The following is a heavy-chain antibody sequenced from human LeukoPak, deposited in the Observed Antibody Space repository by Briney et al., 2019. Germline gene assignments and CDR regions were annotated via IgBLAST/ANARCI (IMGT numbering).Heavy chain of an antibody. CDR1: GGSISSYY. CDR3: ARDRWVRDGYNDANWFDP. D-gene: IGHD5-24*01. V-gene: IGHV4-4*07. Sequence: SETLSLTCSVSGGSISSYYWSWIRQPAGKGLEWIGRIYTSGSTNYNPSLKSRVTMSVDTSKNQFSLKLSSVTAADTAVYYCARDRWVRDGYNDANWFDPWGQGTLVTVSS. CDR2: IYTSGST. J-gene: IGHJ5*02.